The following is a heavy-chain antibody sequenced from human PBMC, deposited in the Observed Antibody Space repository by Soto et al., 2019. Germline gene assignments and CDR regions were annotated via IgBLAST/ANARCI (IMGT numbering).Heavy chain of an antibody. CDR1: GFTFSDHY. D-gene: IGHD3-16*01. Sequence: EVQLVESGGGLVQPGGSLRLSCAASGFTFSDHYMDWVRQAPGKGLEWVGRIRNKPNSYTTEYAASVKGRFIISRDDSKNSLYLQMNSLKTEDTAVYYWARDKGDYGMDVWGQGSTVTVSS. CDR2: IRNKPNSYTT. CDR3: ARDKGDYGMDV. V-gene: IGHV3-72*01. J-gene: IGHJ6*02.